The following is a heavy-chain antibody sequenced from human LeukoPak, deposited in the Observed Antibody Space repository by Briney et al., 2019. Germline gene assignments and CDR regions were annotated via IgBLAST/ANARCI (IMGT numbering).Heavy chain of an antibody. D-gene: IGHD6-13*01. CDR3: ARHPSRAAAGTDY. Sequence: GESLKISCKGSGYSFTSYWIGWVRQMPGKGLEWMGIIYPGDSDTRYSPSFQGQVTISADKSISTAYLQWSSLKASDTAMYYCARHPSRAAAGTDYWGQGTLVTVSP. CDR1: GYSFTSYW. J-gene: IGHJ4*02. CDR2: IYPGDSDT. V-gene: IGHV5-51*01.